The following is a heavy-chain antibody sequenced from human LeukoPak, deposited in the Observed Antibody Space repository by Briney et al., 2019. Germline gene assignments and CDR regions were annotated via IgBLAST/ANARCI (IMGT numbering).Heavy chain of an antibody. CDR1: GFTFSSYE. Sequence: GGSLRLSCAASGFTFSSYEMNWVRQAPGKGLEWVSYISSSGSTIYYADSVKGRFTISRDNAKNSLYLQMNSLRAEDTAVYYCARVLRLGELSLSNRIQPSDYWGQGTLVTVSS. CDR2: ISSSGSTI. D-gene: IGHD3-16*02. CDR3: ARVLRLGELSLSNRIQPSDY. J-gene: IGHJ4*02. V-gene: IGHV3-48*03.